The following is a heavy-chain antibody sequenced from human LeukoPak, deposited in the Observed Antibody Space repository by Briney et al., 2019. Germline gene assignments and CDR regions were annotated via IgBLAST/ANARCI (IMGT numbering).Heavy chain of an antibody. J-gene: IGHJ3*02. CDR2: INTKTGTP. CDR1: GCTFNRNA. V-gene: IGHV7-4-1*02. Sequence: ASVNVSCKASGCTFNRNAINWVRQAHGQGLEWMGWINTKTGTPTYAQGFTGRFVFSLDISGTTEYLQISNLKAEDPAFYYCSRRSPSAGAFDIWGQGTLVTVSS. D-gene: IGHD6-13*01. CDR3: SRRSPSAGAFDI.